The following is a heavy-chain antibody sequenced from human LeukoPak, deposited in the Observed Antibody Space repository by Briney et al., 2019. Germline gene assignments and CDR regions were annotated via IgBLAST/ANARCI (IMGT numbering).Heavy chain of an antibody. CDR1: GFTFSSYS. D-gene: IGHD3-22*01. Sequence: GGSLRLSCAASGFTFSSYSMNWVRQAPGKGLEWVSSISSSSSHIYYADSVKGRFTISRDNAKNSLYLQMNSLRAEDTAVYYCASAGYYYDSSGYYYDDYWGQGTLVTVSS. CDR3: ASAGYYYDSSGYYYDDY. J-gene: IGHJ4*02. V-gene: IGHV3-21*01. CDR2: ISSSSSHI.